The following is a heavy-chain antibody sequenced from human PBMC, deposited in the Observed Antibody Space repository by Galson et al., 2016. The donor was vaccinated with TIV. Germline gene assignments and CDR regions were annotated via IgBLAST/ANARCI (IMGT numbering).Heavy chain of an antibody. D-gene: IGHD3-22*01. Sequence: SLRLSCAAAGFTFSSHGMSWVRQAPGKGLEWVSGISAGGGTTHYADSVKGRFTISRDNSRNTLYLQMNSQRAEDTAVYYRAKVPRLVLVIGNPYFFDYWGQGTLVTVSS. CDR3: AKVPRLVLVIGNPYFFDY. J-gene: IGHJ4*02. CDR2: ISAGGGTT. V-gene: IGHV3-23*01. CDR1: GFTFSSHG.